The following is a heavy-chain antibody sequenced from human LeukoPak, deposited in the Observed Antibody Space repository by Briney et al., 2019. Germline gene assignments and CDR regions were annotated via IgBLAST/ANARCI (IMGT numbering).Heavy chain of an antibody. J-gene: IGHJ6*03. CDR2: IYYSGST. D-gene: IGHD2-15*01. V-gene: IGHV4-39*07. CDR1: GDSISTSSYY. Sequence: SETLSLTCSVSGDSISTSSYYWGWIRQPPGKGLEWIGTIYYSGSTYYNPSLTSRVTISVDTSKNQFSLKLSSVTAADTAVYYCARCVGWSHYYYYYYMDVWGKGTTVTVSS. CDR3: ARCVGWSHYYYYYYMDV.